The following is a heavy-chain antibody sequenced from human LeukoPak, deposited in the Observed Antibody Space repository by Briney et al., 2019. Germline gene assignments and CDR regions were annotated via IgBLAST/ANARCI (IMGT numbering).Heavy chain of an antibody. D-gene: IGHD4-17*01. CDR2: IYSGGSA. CDR1: GFSINTNY. J-gene: IGHJ6*02. CDR3: ARDYNNSPDGHFYYQGMDV. V-gene: IGHV3-66*01. Sequence: GGSLRLSCVVSGFSINTNYMSWVRQAPGKGLEWVSVIYSGGSAHYIDSVKDRFTISRDISTNTIYLEMSSLRVGDTAVYYCARDYNNSPDGHFYYQGMDVWGQGTTVTVSS.